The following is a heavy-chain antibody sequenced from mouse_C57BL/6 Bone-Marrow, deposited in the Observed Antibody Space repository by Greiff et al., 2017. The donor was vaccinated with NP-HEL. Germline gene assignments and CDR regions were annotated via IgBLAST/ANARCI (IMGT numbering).Heavy chain of an antibody. CDR3: ARLGGNFDV. V-gene: IGHV7-3*01. D-gene: IGHD6-1*01. CDR1: GFTFTDYY. J-gene: IGHJ1*03. Sequence: DVKLVESGGGLVQPGGSLSLSCAASGFTFTDYYMSWVRQPPGQALEWLGFIRHKANGYTTEYSASVKGRFTISRDNSQSILYLQMNALRAEDSATYYCARLGGNFDVWGTGTTVTVSS. CDR2: IRHKANGYTT.